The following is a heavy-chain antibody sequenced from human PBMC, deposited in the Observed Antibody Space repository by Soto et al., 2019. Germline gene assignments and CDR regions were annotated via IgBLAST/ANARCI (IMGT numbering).Heavy chain of an antibody. CDR1: GFSFSNYG. Sequence: PGGSLRLSCAASGFSFSNYGMHLVRQAPGRGLEWVAVIYYDGSKKFSADSVKGRFSISRDNDRNTLYLQMDSLRAEDTAVYYCVRDCNQLEDEDAFDIWGQGTMVTVSS. D-gene: IGHD2-15*01. J-gene: IGHJ3*02. CDR3: VRDCNQLEDEDAFDI. CDR2: IYYDGSKK. V-gene: IGHV3-30*03.